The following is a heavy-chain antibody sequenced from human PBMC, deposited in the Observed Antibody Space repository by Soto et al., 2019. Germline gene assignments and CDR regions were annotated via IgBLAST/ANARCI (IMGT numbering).Heavy chain of an antibody. Sequence: EVHLLESGGGLVQPGGSLRLSCAASGFTFSSYAMSWVRQAPGKGLEWVSGISGSGGTTNYADSVKGRFTISSDNSKNTLYLQMNSLRAEDAALYYCAKDLSSGWNTYWGQGTLVTVSS. V-gene: IGHV3-23*01. CDR3: AKDLSSGWNTY. D-gene: IGHD6-19*01. CDR2: ISGSGGTT. CDR1: GFTFSSYA. J-gene: IGHJ4*02.